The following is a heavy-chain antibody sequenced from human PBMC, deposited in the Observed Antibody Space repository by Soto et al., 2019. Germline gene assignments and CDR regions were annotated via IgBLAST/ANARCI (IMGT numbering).Heavy chain of an antibody. CDR2: VIPIFGTA. J-gene: IGHJ6*02. Sequence: SANVSCKASEGTLSSYAINWVLQAPGQALHCMRWVIPIFGTANYAQKFQGRVTITADKSTSTAYMELSSLRSEDTAVYYCARINFGVVIGVDYYYYGMDVWGQGTTVTVSS. V-gene: IGHV1-69*06. D-gene: IGHD3-3*01. CDR1: EGTLSSYA. CDR3: ARINFGVVIGVDYYYYGMDV.